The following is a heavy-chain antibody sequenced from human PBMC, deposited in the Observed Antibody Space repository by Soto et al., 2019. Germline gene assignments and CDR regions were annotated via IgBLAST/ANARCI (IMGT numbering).Heavy chain of an antibody. D-gene: IGHD3-9*01. J-gene: IGHJ4*02. CDR2: ISSSGSTI. CDR3: ARDGKDDTYDY. V-gene: IGHV3-11*01. Sequence: PGGSLTLSCAASGFTFSDYYMTSIRQSPGKGLEWVSYISSSGSTIYYADSVKGRFTISRDNAKNSLYLQMNSLRSEDTAVYYCARDGKDDTYDYWGQGTLVTVSS. CDR1: GFTFSDYY.